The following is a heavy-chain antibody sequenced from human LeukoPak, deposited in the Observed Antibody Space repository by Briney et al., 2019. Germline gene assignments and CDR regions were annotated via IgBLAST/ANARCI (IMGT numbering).Heavy chain of an antibody. D-gene: IGHD3-22*01. CDR2: IYYSGST. V-gene: IGHV4-39*02. CDR1: GGSISSSSYY. Sequence: SETLSLTCTVSGGSISSSSYYWGWIRQPPGKGLEWIGSIYYSGSTYYNPSLKSRVTISVDTSKNQFSLKLSSVTAADTAVYYCAREGSYYYDSSGSGRGHRDFDYWGQGTLVTVSS. CDR3: AREGSYYYDSSGSGRGHRDFDY. J-gene: IGHJ4*02.